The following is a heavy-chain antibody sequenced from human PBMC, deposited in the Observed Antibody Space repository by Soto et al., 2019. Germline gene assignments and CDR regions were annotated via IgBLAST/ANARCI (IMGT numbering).Heavy chain of an antibody. V-gene: IGHV1-69*01. J-gene: IGHJ6*02. Sequence: QVQLVQSGAEVKKPGSSVKVSCKASGGTFSSYAISWVRQAPGQGLEWMGGIIPIFGTANYAQKFQGRVTITADEPTSTAYMERSSLRSEDTAVYYCARDGRHQLVGPGGMDVWGQGTTVTPSS. CDR1: GGTFSSYA. D-gene: IGHD6-6*01. CDR3: ARDGRHQLVGPGGMDV. CDR2: IIPIFGTA.